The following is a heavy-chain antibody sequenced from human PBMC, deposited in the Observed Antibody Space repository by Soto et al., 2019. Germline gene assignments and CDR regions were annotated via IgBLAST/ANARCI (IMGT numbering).Heavy chain of an antibody. CDR2: IKQDGSEK. D-gene: IGHD2-21*02. CDR3: ARERHIVVVTGKHYYYGMDV. V-gene: IGHV3-7*01. Sequence: GGSLRLSCAASGFTFSSYWMSWVRQAPGKGLEWVANIKQDGSEKYYVDSVKGRFTISRDNAKNSLYLQMNSLRAEDTAVYYCARERHIVVVTGKHYYYGMDVWGQGTTVTVSS. J-gene: IGHJ6*02. CDR1: GFTFSSYW.